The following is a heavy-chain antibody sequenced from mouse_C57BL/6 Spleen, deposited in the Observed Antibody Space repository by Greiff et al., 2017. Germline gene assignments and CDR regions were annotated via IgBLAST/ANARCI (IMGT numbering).Heavy chain of an antibody. CDR1: GYTFTSYW. CDR2: IDPNSGGT. D-gene: IGHD1-1*01. Sequence: QVQLQQPGAELVKPGASVKLSCKASGYTFTSYWMHWVKQRPGRGLGWIGRIDPNSGGTKYNEKFKSKATLTVDKPSSTAYMQLSSLTSEDSAVYYCARPSYYYGIDYWGQGTTRTVSS. V-gene: IGHV1-72*01. J-gene: IGHJ2*01. CDR3: ARPSYYYGIDY.